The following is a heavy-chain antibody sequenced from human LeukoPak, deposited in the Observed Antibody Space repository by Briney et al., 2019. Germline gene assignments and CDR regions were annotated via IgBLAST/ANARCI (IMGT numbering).Heavy chain of an antibody. CDR1: GFTFTNAW. D-gene: IGHD1-1*01. CDR3: SAVGKRNW. CDR2: IKSKTDGGTT. J-gene: IGHJ4*02. V-gene: IGHV3-15*01. Sequence: GGSLRLSCTASGFTFTNAWMTWVRQAPGKGLEWVGRIKSKTDGGTTDYAAPVKGRFIISRDDSKDTLYLHLNSLKTEDTAVYYCSAVGKRNWWGQGTLVTVSS.